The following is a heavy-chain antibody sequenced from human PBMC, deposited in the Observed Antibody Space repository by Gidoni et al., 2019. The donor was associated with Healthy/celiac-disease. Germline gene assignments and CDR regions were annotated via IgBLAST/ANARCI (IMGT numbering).Heavy chain of an antibody. D-gene: IGHD4-17*01. CDR3: ARGLTTVTTFDY. Sequence: QVQLQESGPGLGKPAQTPSRTCTGTGGSISSGGYYWSWIRGHPGTGVEWIGYIYYSGSTYYNPSLKGRFTISVDTSKNQFSLKLSSVTAADTAVYYCARGLTTVTTFDYWGQGTLVTVSS. CDR1: GGSISSGGYY. V-gene: IGHV4-31*03. J-gene: IGHJ4*02. CDR2: IYYSGST.